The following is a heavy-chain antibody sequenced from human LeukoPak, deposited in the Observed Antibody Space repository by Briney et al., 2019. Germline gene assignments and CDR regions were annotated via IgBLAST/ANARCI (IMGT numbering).Heavy chain of an antibody. J-gene: IGHJ4*02. CDR1: GGSFSSHY. D-gene: IGHD6-19*01. CDR3: ARTYSSVSTTYYFDY. Sequence: PSETLPLTCTVSGGSFSSHYWSWIRQPAGRELEWIGHIFASGSTKYNPSLQSRVTMSVDTSKNQFSLKLSSVTAADTAVYYCARTYSSVSTTYYFDYWGQGTLVTVSS. CDR2: IFASGST. V-gene: IGHV4-4*07.